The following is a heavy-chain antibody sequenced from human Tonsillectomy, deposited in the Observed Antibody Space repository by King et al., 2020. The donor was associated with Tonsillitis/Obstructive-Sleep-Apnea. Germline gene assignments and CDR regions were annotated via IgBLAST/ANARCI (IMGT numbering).Heavy chain of an antibody. Sequence: QLQESGPGLVKPSQTLSLTCTVSGGSISSGGYYWSWIRQHPGKGLEWIGYIYYSGSTYYNPSLKSLVTISVDTSKNHFSLKLSSVTAADTAVYYCARATPRIAAAGTGTEFDYWGQGTLVTVSS. V-gene: IGHV4-31*01. J-gene: IGHJ4*02. CDR3: ARATPRIAAAGTGTEFDY. CDR2: IYYSGST. D-gene: IGHD6-13*01. CDR1: GGSISSGGYY.